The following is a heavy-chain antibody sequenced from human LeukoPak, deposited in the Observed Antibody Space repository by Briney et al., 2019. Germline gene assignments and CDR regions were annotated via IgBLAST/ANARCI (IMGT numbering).Heavy chain of an antibody. CDR3: ARDMGRYSGYDYDY. J-gene: IGHJ4*02. CDR2: IHPNSGAT. Sequence: ASVKVSCKTSGYTFTDYYLHWVRQAPGQGLEWGGGIHPNSGATHYAQKFQGRLTMTRDTSISTVYMELTRLRSDDTAVYYCARDMGRYSGYDYDYWGQGTLVTASS. V-gene: IGHV1-2*02. CDR1: GYTFTDYY. D-gene: IGHD5-12*01.